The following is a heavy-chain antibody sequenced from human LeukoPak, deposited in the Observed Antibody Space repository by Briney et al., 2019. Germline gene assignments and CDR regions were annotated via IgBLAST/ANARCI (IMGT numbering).Heavy chain of an antibody. CDR1: GYSISSGYY. J-gene: IGHJ1*01. V-gene: IGHV4-38-2*02. Sequence: PSETLSLTCSVSGYSISSGYYWGWIRQPPGKGLEWIGSIYHSGNTYYNPSLKSRVTISVDTSKNQFSLKLSSVTAADTAVYYCARDEGVWYSVWYSQHWGQGTLVTASS. CDR3: ARDEGVWYSVWYSQH. D-gene: IGHD6-19*01. CDR2: IYHSGNT.